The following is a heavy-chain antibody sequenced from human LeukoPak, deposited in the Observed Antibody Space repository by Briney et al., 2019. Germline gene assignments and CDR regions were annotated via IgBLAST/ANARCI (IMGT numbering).Heavy chain of an antibody. D-gene: IGHD3-22*01. V-gene: IGHV4-61*03. Sequence: PSETLSLTCTVSGGPPNSGDSSWSWIRPPPGKALEWIGHLSYTGRTSYNPSLKSRVTISVDTSKNHFSLKLSSVTAADTAVYYCARDLSYSDSSGYYNLDVFDVWGQGTMVTVSS. CDR3: ARDLSYSDSSGYYNLDVFDV. CDR1: GGPPNSGDSS. CDR2: LSYTGRT. J-gene: IGHJ3*01.